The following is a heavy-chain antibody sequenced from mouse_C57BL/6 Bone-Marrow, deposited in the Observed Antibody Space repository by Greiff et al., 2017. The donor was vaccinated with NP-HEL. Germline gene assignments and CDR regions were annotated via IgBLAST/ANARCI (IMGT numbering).Heavy chain of an antibody. CDR2: INPSTGGT. J-gene: IGHJ3*01. Sequence: EVQGVESGPELVKPGASVKISCKASGYSFSGYYMNWVKQSPEKSLEWIGEINPSTGGTTYNQKFKAKATLTVDKSSSTAYMQLKSLTSEDSAVYYCARAIYGSSGAYWGQGTLVTVSA. V-gene: IGHV1-42*01. CDR1: GYSFSGYY. D-gene: IGHD1-1*01. CDR3: ARAIYGSSGAY.